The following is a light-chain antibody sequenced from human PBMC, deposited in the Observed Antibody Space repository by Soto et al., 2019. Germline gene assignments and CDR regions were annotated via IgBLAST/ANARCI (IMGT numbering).Light chain of an antibody. CDR3: QQRSDWPIT. Sequence: EIVLTQSPATLSLSPGERATLSFWASQSVSNYLAWYQQKPGQAPRLLMYDGPKRATGIPARFSGSESGTDFTLTISSLEPEDFAVYYCQQRSDWPITFGQGTRLEIK. CDR1: QSVSNY. CDR2: DGP. V-gene: IGKV3-11*01. J-gene: IGKJ5*01.